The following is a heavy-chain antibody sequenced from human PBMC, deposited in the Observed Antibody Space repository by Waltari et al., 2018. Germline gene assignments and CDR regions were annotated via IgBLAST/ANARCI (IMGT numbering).Heavy chain of an antibody. CDR1: GFSFSYSN. CDR3: TRDLYGSGGDYFDP. D-gene: IGHD6-19*01. J-gene: IGHJ4*02. V-gene: IGHV3-21*01. CDR2: ISGSGRSYI. Sequence: DVQLVESGGGLVKQGGSLRLSGSALGFSFSYSNRNWVRQAPGRGLEWVASISGSGRSYIFYTDSVKGRFSISRDNAKNSLFLQMNSLRAEDTAVYYCTRDLYGSGGDYFDPWGQGTLVTVSS.